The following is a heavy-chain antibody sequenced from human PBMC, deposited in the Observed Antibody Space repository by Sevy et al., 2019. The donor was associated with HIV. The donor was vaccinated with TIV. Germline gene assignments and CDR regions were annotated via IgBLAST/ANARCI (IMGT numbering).Heavy chain of an antibody. V-gene: IGHV4-30-4*01. Sequence: SETLSLTCTVSGGSISSSDYYWGWIRQPPGKGLEWIGYIYYSGSTYYNPSLKSRVTISVDTSKNQCYLKLCSVTAADTDVYYWARDRVFYYYGSGSYWDYWGQGTLVTVSS. D-gene: IGHD3-10*01. CDR2: IYYSGST. CDR3: ARDRVFYYYGSGSYWDY. CDR1: GGSISSSDYY. J-gene: IGHJ4*02.